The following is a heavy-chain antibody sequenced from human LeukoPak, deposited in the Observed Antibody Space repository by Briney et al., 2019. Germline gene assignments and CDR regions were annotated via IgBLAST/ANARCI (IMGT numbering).Heavy chain of an antibody. J-gene: IGHJ4*02. CDR1: GYTFTSYA. CDR3: ARAHAWYGSRDY. Sequence: ASVKVSCKASGYTFTSYAMHWVRQAPGQRLEWMGWINAGNGNTKYSQKFQGRVTITRDTSASTAYMELSSLRSEDTAVYYCARAHAWYGSRDYWGQGTLGTVSP. D-gene: IGHD6-13*01. CDR2: INAGNGNT. V-gene: IGHV1-3*01.